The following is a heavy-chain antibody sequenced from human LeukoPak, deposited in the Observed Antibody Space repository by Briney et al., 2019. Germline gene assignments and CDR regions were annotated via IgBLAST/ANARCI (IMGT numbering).Heavy chain of an antibody. V-gene: IGHV1-2*02. CDR1: GYTFTGYY. CDR2: INPNSGGT. D-gene: IGHD1-26*01. Sequence: ASVKVSCKASGYTFTGYYMHWVRQAPGQGLEWMGWINPNSGGTKFAQRFQGGVTMTRDTSISTAYMELSKLSSDDTAVYYCARPNSVGASVYFDYWGQGTLVTVSS. J-gene: IGHJ4*02. CDR3: ARPNSVGASVYFDY.